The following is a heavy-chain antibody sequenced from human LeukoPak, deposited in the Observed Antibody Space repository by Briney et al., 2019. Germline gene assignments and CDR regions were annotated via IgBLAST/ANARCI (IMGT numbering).Heavy chain of an antibody. V-gene: IGHV1-46*01. J-gene: IGHJ4*02. CDR2: INPSGGYT. CDR1: AYTFISYD. CDR3: AREYLGFDY. D-gene: IGHD2-2*01. Sequence: ASVKVSCKASAYTFISYDMHWVRQAPGQGLEWMGRINPSGGYTSYTNYAQKFQGRATMTRDMSTSTVYMELSSLRSEDTTVYYWAREYLGFDYWGQGTLVTASS.